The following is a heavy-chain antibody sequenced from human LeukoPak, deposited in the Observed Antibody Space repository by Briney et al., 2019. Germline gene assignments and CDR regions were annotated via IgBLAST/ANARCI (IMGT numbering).Heavy chain of an antibody. Sequence: SETLSLTCTVSGGSISSYYWSWIRQPPGKGLEWIGYIYYSGSTNYNPSLKSRVTISVDTSKNQLSLKLSSVTAADTAVYYCAGTVGEHLVYYWGQRTLVTVSS. CDR3: AGTVGEHLVYY. CDR2: IYYSGST. CDR1: GGSISSYY. J-gene: IGHJ4*02. V-gene: IGHV4-59*01. D-gene: IGHD3-10*01.